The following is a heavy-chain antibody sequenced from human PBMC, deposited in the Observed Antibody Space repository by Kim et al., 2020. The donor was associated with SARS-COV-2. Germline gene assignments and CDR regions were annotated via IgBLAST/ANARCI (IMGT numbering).Heavy chain of an antibody. Sequence: SETLSLTCTVSGGSFSSYSWTWIRQPPGKGLEFIGYIFSSGSTAYNPSLNSRVTMSIDASNNQFSLKLTSVTAADAAVYYCARGFWSGYAYFDYWGPGTLVAVSS. CDR2: IFSSGST. D-gene: IGHD3-3*01. V-gene: IGHV4-59*13. J-gene: IGHJ4*02. CDR3: ARGFWSGYAYFDY. CDR1: GGSFSSYS.